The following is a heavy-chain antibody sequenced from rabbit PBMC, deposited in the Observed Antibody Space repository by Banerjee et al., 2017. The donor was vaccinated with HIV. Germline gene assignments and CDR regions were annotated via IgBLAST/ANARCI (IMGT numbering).Heavy chain of an antibody. CDR3: ARDAGTGDYIDVYFDL. V-gene: IGHV1S45*01. D-gene: IGHD8-1*01. CDR1: GFSFRNKAV. Sequence: QLVESGGGLVKPVASLTPTCKASGFSFRNKAVMCSVRQSPGKGLDWIACINAITGKAVYANWAKGRFTISKSSSTTVTLQMASLTAADTATYFCARDAGTGDYIDVYFDLRGQGTLVTVS. CDR2: INAITGKA. J-gene: IGHJ4*01.